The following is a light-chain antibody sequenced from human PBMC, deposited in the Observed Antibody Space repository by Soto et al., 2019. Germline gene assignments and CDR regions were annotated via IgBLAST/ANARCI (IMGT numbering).Light chain of an antibody. CDR2: DAS. J-gene: IGKJ4*01. Sequence: EIVLTQSPATLSLSPGERATLSCRASQSVNSYLAWYQRKPGQAPRLLITDASNRATGIPARFSGSGSGTDFTLTISSLEPEDFAVYYCQQRSTWPRITFGGGTKVELK. CDR3: QQRSTWPRIT. V-gene: IGKV3-11*01. CDR1: QSVNSY.